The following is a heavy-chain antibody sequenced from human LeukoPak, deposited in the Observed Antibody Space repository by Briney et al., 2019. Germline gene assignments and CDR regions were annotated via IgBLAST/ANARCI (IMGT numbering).Heavy chain of an antibody. CDR2: INHSGST. Sequence: SETLSLTCAVYGGSFSGYYWSWIRQPPGKGLEWIGEINHSGSTNYNPALKSRVTISVDTSKNQFSLKLSSVTAADTAVYYCARGRVIVVVVAVLAAYFDYWGQGTLVTVSS. CDR1: GGSFSGYY. V-gene: IGHV4-34*01. CDR3: ARGRVIVVVVAVLAAYFDY. J-gene: IGHJ4*02. D-gene: IGHD2-15*01.